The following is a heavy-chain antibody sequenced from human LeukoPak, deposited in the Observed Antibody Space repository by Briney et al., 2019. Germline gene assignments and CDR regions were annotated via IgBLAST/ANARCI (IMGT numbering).Heavy chain of an antibody. Sequence: ASVKVSCKASGYTFTSYGISWVRQAPGQGLEWMGWISAYNGNTNYAQKLQGRVTMTTDTSTSTAYMELRSLRSDDTAVYYCARSRTPRITMVRGLISLKTWGQGTLVTVSS. CDR1: GYTFTSYG. CDR2: ISAYNGNT. D-gene: IGHD3-10*01. V-gene: IGHV1-18*01. CDR3: ARSRTPRITMVRGLISLKT. J-gene: IGHJ5*02.